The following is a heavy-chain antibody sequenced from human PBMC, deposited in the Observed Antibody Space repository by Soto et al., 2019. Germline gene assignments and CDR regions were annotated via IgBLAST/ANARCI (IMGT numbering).Heavy chain of an antibody. D-gene: IGHD6-13*01. V-gene: IGHV3-7*01. CDR2: IKEDGSEK. Sequence: WGSLRLSCTGSGFTFISYWMSWVRQSPGKGLKWVANIKEDGSEKSYVDSVQGRFTISRDNAKNILYLQMNSLRADDTAVYYCARDFQPNYGSSWAHHWGQGALVTVSS. J-gene: IGHJ5*02. CDR1: GFTFISYW. CDR3: ARDFQPNYGSSWAHH.